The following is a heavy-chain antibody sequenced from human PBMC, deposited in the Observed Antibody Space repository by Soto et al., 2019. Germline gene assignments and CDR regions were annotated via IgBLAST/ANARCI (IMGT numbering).Heavy chain of an antibody. D-gene: IGHD3-22*01. V-gene: IGHV1-69*01. CDR1: GGTFSSYA. J-gene: IGHJ4*02. CDR3: ASSIYYDSSGYYYGGYFDY. Sequence: QVQLVQSGAEVKKPGSSVKVSCKASGGTFSSYAISWVRQAPGQGLEWMGGIIPIFGTANYAQKFQGRVTITADESTSTAYMELSSLRSEDTAVYYCASSIYYDSSGYYYGGYFDYWGQGTLVTVSS. CDR2: IIPIFGTA.